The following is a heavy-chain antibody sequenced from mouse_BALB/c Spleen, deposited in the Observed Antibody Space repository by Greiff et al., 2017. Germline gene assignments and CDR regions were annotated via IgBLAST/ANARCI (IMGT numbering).Heavy chain of an antibody. D-gene: IGHD2-14*01. CDR1: GFTFSSFG. CDR3: AREGGRYAAMDY. CDR2: ISSGSSTI. V-gene: IGHV5-17*02. J-gene: IGHJ4*01. Sequence: EVKLMESGGGLVQPGGSRKLSCAASGFTFSSFGMHWVRQAPEKGLEWVAYISSGSSTIYYADTVKGRFTISRDNPKNTLFLQMTSLRSEDTAMYYCAREGGRYAAMDYWGQGTSVTVSS.